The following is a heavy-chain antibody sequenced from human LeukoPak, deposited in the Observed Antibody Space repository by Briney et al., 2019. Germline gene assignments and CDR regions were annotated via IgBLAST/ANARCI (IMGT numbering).Heavy chain of an antibody. V-gene: IGHV3-48*01. CDR2: ISSSSSTI. CDR1: GFTFSSYS. D-gene: IGHD2-2*01. CDR3: ARDKGCSSTSCYSNWFDP. Sequence: PGGSLRLSCAASGFTFSSYSMNWVRQAPGKGLEWVSYISSSSSTIYYADPVKGRFTISRDNAKNSLYLQMNSLRAEDTAVYYCARDKGCSSTSCYSNWFDPWGQGTLVTVSS. J-gene: IGHJ5*02.